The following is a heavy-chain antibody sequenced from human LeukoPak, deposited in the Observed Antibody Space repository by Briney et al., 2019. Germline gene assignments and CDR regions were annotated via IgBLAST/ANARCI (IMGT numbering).Heavy chain of an antibody. V-gene: IGHV3-33*01. Sequence: PGGSLRLSCAASGFTFSNYGMHWVRQAPGKGLEWVAVIWYDGSNKYYADSVKGRFTISRDNSKNTLYLQMNSLRAEDTAVYYCARDLIVGTTYFDYWGQGTLVTVSS. CDR1: GFTFSNYG. CDR3: ARDLIVGTTYFDY. J-gene: IGHJ4*02. D-gene: IGHD1-26*01. CDR2: IWYDGSNK.